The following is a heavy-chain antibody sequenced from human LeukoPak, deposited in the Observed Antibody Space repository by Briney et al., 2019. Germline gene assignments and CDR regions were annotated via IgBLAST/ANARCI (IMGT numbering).Heavy chain of an antibody. CDR1: GGSFSDYY. V-gene: IGHV4-34*01. J-gene: IGHJ3*02. Sequence: SETLSLTCAVYGGSFSDYYWTWIRQPPGKGLEWIGEINHRGSTHYNPSLKSRVTISVDTSKKQFSPKLSSVTTAGTAVYYCATYSTGFDIWGQGTVVTVSS. CDR2: INHRGST. D-gene: IGHD6-19*01. CDR3: ATYSTGFDI.